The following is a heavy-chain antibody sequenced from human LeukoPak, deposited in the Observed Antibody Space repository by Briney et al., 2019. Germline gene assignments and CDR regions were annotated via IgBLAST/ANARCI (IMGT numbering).Heavy chain of an antibody. V-gene: IGHV3-23*01. Sequence: PGGSLRLSCAASGFTFSSYAMRWVRQAPGKGLEWVSAISGSGGSTYYADSVKGRFTISRDNSKNTLYLQMNSLRAEDTAVYYCAKVSMKSIFPIFGVVDYWGQGTLVTVSS. CDR2: ISGSGGST. J-gene: IGHJ4*02. CDR1: GFTFSSYA. CDR3: AKVSMKSIFPIFGVVDY. D-gene: IGHD3-3*01.